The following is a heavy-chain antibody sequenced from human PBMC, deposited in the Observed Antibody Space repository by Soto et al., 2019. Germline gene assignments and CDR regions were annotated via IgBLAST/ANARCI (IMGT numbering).Heavy chain of an antibody. CDR1: GGSFSGYY. CDR2: INHSGST. V-gene: IGHV4-34*01. CDR3: ARVGRGYYYGSGSYRVPTYGMDV. Sequence: SETLSLTCAVYGGSFSGYYWSWIRQPPGKGLEWIGEINHSGSTNYNPSLKSRVTISVDTSKNQFSLKLSSVTAADTAVYYCARVGRGYYYGSGSYRVPTYGMDVWGQGTTVTVSS. D-gene: IGHD3-10*01. J-gene: IGHJ6*02.